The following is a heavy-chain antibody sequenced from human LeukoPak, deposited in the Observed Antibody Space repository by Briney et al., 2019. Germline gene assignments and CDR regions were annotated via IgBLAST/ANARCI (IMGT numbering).Heavy chain of an antibody. CDR3: AKDLGSVAAADYNWFDP. V-gene: IGHV3-30*18. CDR2: ISYDGSNK. CDR1: GFTFSSYG. Sequence: GGSLRLSCAASGFTFSSYGMHWVRQAPGKGLEWVAVISYDGSNKYYADSVKGRFTISRDNSKNTLYLQMNSLRAEDTAVYYCAKDLGSVAAADYNWFDPWGQGTLVTVSS. D-gene: IGHD6-13*01. J-gene: IGHJ5*02.